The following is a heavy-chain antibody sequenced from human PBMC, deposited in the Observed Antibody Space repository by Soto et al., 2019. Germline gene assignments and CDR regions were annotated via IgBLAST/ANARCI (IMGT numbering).Heavy chain of an antibody. CDR3: AKGVGDYSNYVMGYYYYYGMDV. D-gene: IGHD4-4*01. J-gene: IGHJ6*02. CDR2: IKSETDGGTT. Sequence: GGSLRLSCAASGFTFSNAWMSWVRQAPGKGLEWVGRIKSETDGGTTDYAAPVKGRFTISRDDSKNTLYLQMNSLRAEDTAVYYCAKGVGDYSNYVMGYYYYYGMDVWGQGTTVTVSS. V-gene: IGHV3-15*01. CDR1: GFTFSNAW.